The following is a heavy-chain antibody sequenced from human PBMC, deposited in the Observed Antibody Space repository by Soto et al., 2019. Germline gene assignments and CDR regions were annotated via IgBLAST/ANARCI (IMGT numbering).Heavy chain of an antibody. J-gene: IGHJ6*02. Sequence: PESGSSSSTSHWSWLRQPAGKGLEWIGRIYTSGSNNYNPSLKSRVTMSVDTSKNQFSLKLSSVTAADTAVYYCAGTRLHLGTRQVQNLIYFSYAMDFWGQGT. CDR3: AGTRLHLGTRQVQNLIYFSYAMDF. CDR2: IYTSGSN. V-gene: IGHV4-4*07. D-gene: IGHD2-21*01. CDR1: GSSSSTSH.